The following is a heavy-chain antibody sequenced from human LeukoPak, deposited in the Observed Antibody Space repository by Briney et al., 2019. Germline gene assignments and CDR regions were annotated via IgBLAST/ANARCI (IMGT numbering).Heavy chain of an antibody. V-gene: IGHV3-30*02. CDR3: AKGSKAVVFTRDHYMDV. CDR2: IRYDGSGK. D-gene: IGHD3-22*01. Sequence: GGSLRLSCAASGFTFSNAWMSWVRQAPGKGLEWVAFIRYDGSGKYYADSVKGRFTISRDNSKSTLYLQMNSLRAEDTAVYYCAKGSKAVVFTRDHYMDVWGKGTTVTFSS. J-gene: IGHJ6*03. CDR1: GFTFSNAW.